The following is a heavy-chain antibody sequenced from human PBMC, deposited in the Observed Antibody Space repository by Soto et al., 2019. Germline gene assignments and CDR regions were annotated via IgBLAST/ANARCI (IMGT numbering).Heavy chain of an antibody. CDR1: GGAYSRYA. V-gene: IGHV1-69*01. J-gene: IGHJ5*02. Sequence: SVRGSLEGSGGAYSRYAVGWGRQAPGQGLEWMGGIIPIFGTANYAQKFQGRVTITADESTSTAYMELSSLRSEDTAVYYCARETAAGTLDPWGQGTLVTVSS. CDR3: ARETAAGTLDP. D-gene: IGHD6-13*01. CDR2: IIPIFGTA.